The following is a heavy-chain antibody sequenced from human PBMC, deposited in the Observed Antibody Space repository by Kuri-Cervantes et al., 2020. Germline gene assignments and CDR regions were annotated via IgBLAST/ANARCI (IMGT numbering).Heavy chain of an antibody. CDR1: GLTFSSYA. Sequence: GESLKISCAASGLTFSSYAMHWVRQAPGKGLEWVAVISYDVCKKYYADSVKGRFTISRYNSKSTLYLQMTSLRAEDTDLYYCAKATDSSGSYSTLDYWGQGTLVTVSS. CDR3: AKATDSSGSYSTLDY. J-gene: IGHJ4*02. D-gene: IGHD3-10*01. V-gene: IGHV3-30-3*01. CDR2: ISYDVCKK.